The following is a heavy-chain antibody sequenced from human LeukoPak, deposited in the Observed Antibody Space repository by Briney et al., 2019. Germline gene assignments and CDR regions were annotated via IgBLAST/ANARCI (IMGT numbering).Heavy chain of an antibody. J-gene: IGHJ4*02. CDR1: GYTFTGCY. CDR2: INPNSGGT. V-gene: IGHV1-2*02. D-gene: IGHD5-18*01. Sequence: ASVKVSCKASGYTFTGCYIHWVRQAPGQGLERMGWINPNSGGTNYAQNFQGRVTMTRDTSITTSYMELSRLRSDDTAVYYCATGGLQLWSHVDYWGQGTLVSVSS. CDR3: ATGGLQLWSHVDY.